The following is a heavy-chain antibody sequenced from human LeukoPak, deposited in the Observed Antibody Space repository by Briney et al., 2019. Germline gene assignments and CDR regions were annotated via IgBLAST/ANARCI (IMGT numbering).Heavy chain of an antibody. CDR2: ISPSGDYT. CDR1: GYTFSSYY. D-gene: IGHD3-10*01. J-gene: IGHJ5*02. Sequence: ASVKVSCKASGYTFSSYYMHWVRQAPGQGLEWMGIISPSGDYTRSAQKLQGRVSMTLDTSTSTVYMELSSLRSEDTAVYYCARGGAGQNWFDPWGQGTLVTVSS. V-gene: IGHV1-46*04. CDR3: ARGGAGQNWFDP.